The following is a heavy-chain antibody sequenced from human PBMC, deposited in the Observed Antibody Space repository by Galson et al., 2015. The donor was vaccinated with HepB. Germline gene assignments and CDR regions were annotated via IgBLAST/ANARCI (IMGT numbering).Heavy chain of an antibody. Sequence: SVKVSCKASGYTFTGYYMHWVRQAPGQGLEWMGRINPNSGGTNYAQKFQGRVTMTRDTSISTAYMELSRLRSDDTAVYYCARKHYYDSSGYNWFDPWGQGTLVTVSS. CDR3: ARKHYYDSSGYNWFDP. V-gene: IGHV1-2*06. CDR2: INPNSGGT. J-gene: IGHJ5*02. CDR1: GYTFTGYY. D-gene: IGHD3-22*01.